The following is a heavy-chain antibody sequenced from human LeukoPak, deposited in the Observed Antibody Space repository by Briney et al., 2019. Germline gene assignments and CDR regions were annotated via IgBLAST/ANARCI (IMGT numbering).Heavy chain of an antibody. D-gene: IGHD3-10*01. V-gene: IGHV3-30*02. CDR1: GFTFSSYG. J-gene: IGHJ4*02. CDR2: IRADGNNK. Sequence: GGSLRLSCAASGFTFSSYGMHWVRQAPGKGLVWVAFIRADGNNKYYADSVKGRFTISRDNSKNTLYLQMNSLRAEDTAVYYCARNSGSTDYWGQGTLVTVSS. CDR3: ARNSGSTDY.